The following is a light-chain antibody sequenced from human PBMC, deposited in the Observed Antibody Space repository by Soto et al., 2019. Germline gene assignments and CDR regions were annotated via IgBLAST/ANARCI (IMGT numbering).Light chain of an antibody. CDR1: QSISSY. CDR2: AAS. Sequence: DIQMTQSPSSLSASVGDRVTITCRASQSISSYLNWYQQKPGEAPKILIYAASTLQSGVPSRFSGRVSGPEFSLTISSLQPEDFATYYCQQTFSAPVNFGQGTRLEIK. V-gene: IGKV1-39*01. CDR3: QQTFSAPVN. J-gene: IGKJ2*01.